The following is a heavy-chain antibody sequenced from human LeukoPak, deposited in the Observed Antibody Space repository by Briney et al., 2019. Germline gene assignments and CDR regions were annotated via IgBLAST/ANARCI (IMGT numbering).Heavy chain of an antibody. D-gene: IGHD5-24*01. Sequence: SETLSLTCTVSGGSISSYYSSWIRQPPGKGLEWIGYIYYSGSTNYNPSLKSRVTISVDTSKNQFSLKLSSVTAADTAVYYCAKSRRDGYAKFDPWGQGTLVTVSS. CDR3: AKSRRDGYAKFDP. CDR2: IYYSGST. CDR1: GGSISSYY. V-gene: IGHV4-59*01. J-gene: IGHJ5*02.